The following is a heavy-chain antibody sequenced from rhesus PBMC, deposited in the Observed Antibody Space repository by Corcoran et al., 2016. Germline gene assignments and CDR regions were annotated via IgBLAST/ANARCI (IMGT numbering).Heavy chain of an antibody. Sequence: EVQLVESGGGLVQPGGSLRLSCAASGFTFSSYDMSWVRQAPGKGLECVSYISNTGKTIYYADSVKGRFTISRYNAKNSLSLQMSSLRAEDTAVYYCTREGYYFDYWGQGVLVTVSS. CDR3: TREGYYFDY. V-gene: IGHV3-136*01. CDR1: GFTFSSYD. J-gene: IGHJ4*01. CDR2: ISNTGKTI.